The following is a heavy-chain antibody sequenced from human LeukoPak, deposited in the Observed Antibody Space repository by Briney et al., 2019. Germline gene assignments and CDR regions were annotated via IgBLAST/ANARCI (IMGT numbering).Heavy chain of an antibody. D-gene: IGHD6-13*01. J-gene: IGHJ4*02. CDR2: ISYDGSNK. CDR1: GFTFSSYG. V-gene: IGHV3-30*18. CDR3: AKSGGTSSSGLGY. Sequence: GGSLRFSCAASGFTFSSYGMHWVRQAPGKGLEWAALISYDGSNKYYADSVKGRFTISRDNSKNTLYLQMNSLRGEDTAVYYCAKSGGTSSSGLGYWGQGTLVTVSS.